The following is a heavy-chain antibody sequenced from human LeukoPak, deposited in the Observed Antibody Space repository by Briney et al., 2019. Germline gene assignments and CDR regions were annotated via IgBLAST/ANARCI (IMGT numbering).Heavy chain of an antibody. CDR2: ISGSGGNT. J-gene: IGHJ5*02. D-gene: IGHD6-13*01. Sequence: GGSLRLSCAASGFTFSSYTMSWVRQARGKGLEWVSGISGSGGNTYYADSVKGRFTISRDNSKNALYLQMNSLRAEDTAIYYCAKGQGAAGVTGRSSNWFDPWGQGTLVTVSS. V-gene: IGHV3-23*01. CDR3: AKGQGAAGVTGRSSNWFDP. CDR1: GFTFSSYT.